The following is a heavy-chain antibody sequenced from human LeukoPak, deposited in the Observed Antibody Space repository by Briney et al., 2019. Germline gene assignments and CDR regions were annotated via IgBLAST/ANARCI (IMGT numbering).Heavy chain of an antibody. J-gene: IGHJ4*02. CDR1: RVASCAVD. D-gene: IGHD2-8*01. CDR3: ARCESAYYYFDY. Sequence: SETLSLTSAVYRVASCAVDCTTIAQPPGKGLEWIGEINHSGSTNYNPSLKSRVTKSVETSMNQFSLKLSSVTAADTAGFYCARCESAYYYFDYWGQGTLVTVSS. CDR2: INHSGST. V-gene: IGHV4-34*01.